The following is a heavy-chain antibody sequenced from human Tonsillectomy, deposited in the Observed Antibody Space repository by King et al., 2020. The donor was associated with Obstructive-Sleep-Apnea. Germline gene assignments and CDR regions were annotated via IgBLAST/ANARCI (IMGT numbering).Heavy chain of an antibody. D-gene: IGHD3-22*01. CDR3: AKNRYYDSSGYYPGY. CDR2: ISYDGSNK. Sequence: VQLVESGGGVVQPGRSLRLSCAASGFTFSSYAMHWVRQAPGKGLEWVAVISYDGSNKYYADSVKGRFTISRDNSKNTLYLQMNSLRAEDTAVYYCAKNRYYDSSGYYPGYWGQGTLVTVSS. CDR1: GFTFSSYA. J-gene: IGHJ4*02. V-gene: IGHV3-30*04.